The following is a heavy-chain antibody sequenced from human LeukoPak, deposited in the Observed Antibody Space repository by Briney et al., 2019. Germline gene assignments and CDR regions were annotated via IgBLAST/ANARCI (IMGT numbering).Heavy chain of an antibody. CDR3: ARGILTGLDYFDC. Sequence: PSETLSLTCIVLGDSITNYYWSWIRQPPGKGLEWIGCVHYSGSTNYNPSLKSRVTISVDTPKNQFSLKMSSVTAADTAVYYCARGILTGLDYFDCWGEGTLVIVSS. CDR2: VHYSGST. V-gene: IGHV4-59*01. D-gene: IGHD3-9*01. J-gene: IGHJ4*02. CDR1: GDSITNYY.